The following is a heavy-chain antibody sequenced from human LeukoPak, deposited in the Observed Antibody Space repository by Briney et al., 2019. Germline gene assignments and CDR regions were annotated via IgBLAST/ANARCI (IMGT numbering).Heavy chain of an antibody. CDR1: GGSISSSSYY. CDR2: IYYSGST. Sequence: PSETLSLTCTVSGGSISSSSYYWGWIRQPPGKGLEWIGSIYYSGSTYYNPSLKSRVTISVDTSKNQFSLKLSSVTAADTAVYYCARLAAQHTLYYFDYWGQGTLVTVSS. D-gene: IGHD6-6*01. CDR3: ARLAAQHTLYYFDY. J-gene: IGHJ4*02. V-gene: IGHV4-39*01.